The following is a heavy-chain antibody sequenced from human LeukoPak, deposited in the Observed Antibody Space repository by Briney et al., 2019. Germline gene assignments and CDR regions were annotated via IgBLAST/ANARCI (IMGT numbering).Heavy chain of an antibody. CDR2: FDPEDGET. Sequence: ASVKVSCKVSGYILTELSMHWVRQAPGKGLEWMGGFDPEDGETIYAQKFQGRVTMTEDTSTDTAYMELSSLRSEDTAVYYCATGYDSSGYYSGVFYYCGMDVWGQGTTVTVSS. D-gene: IGHD3-22*01. CDR3: ATGYDSSGYYSGVFYYCGMDV. J-gene: IGHJ6*02. CDR1: GYILTELS. V-gene: IGHV1-24*01.